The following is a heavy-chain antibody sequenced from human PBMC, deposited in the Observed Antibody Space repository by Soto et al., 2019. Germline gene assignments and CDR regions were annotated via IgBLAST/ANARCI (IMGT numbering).Heavy chain of an antibody. J-gene: IGHJ4*02. CDR2: IFPLTDIP. CDR1: GGTFRNYP. Sequence: QVQLVQSGTEVKKPGSSVKVSYKASGGTFRNYPINWVRQAPGQGLEWMGSIFPLTDIPDYAQNFQARLTISADKSTSTAYMELSSLTSDDTAMYFCARGPLVVLNYFESWGQGTLVTVSS. V-gene: IGHV1-69*02. CDR3: ARGPLVVLNYFES.